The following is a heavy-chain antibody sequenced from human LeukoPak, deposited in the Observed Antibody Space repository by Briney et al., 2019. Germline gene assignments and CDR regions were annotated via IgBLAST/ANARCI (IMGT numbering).Heavy chain of an antibody. J-gene: IGHJ4*02. CDR1: GFTFSSYA. V-gene: IGHV3-74*01. CDR2: INSDGSST. CDR3: ARDPSYSENLDY. Sequence: HPGGSLRLSCAASGFTFSSYAMSWVRQAPGKGLVWVSRINSDGSSTTYADSVKGRFTISRDNAKNTLHLQMNSLRAEDTAVYYCARDPSYSENLDYWGQGTLVTVSS. D-gene: IGHD1-26*01.